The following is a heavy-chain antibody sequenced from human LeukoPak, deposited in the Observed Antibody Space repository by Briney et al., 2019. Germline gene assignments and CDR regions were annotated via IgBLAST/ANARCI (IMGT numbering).Heavy chain of an antibody. CDR2: INQGGSDK. V-gene: IGHV3-7*01. Sequence: PGGSLRLSCAASGFTFSGHWMSWVRQAPGKGLEWGANINQGGSDKYYVDSVKGRFTISRDNANNLLYLQMNSLRGEDTAVYYCTRDRSRAEDDWGQGTLVTVSS. J-gene: IGHJ4*02. CDR3: TRDRSRAEDD. D-gene: IGHD1-14*01. CDR1: GFTFSGHW.